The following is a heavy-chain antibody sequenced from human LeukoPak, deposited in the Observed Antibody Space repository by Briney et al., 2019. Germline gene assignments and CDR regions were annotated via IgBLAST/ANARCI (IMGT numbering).Heavy chain of an antibody. CDR3: ARDAVVVPAAIPFDY. V-gene: IGHV3-48*04. J-gene: IGHJ4*02. CDR2: ISSSSSTI. D-gene: IGHD2-2*01. CDR1: GFTFSSYS. Sequence: GGSLRLSCAASGFTFSSYSMNWVRQAPGKGLEWVSYISSSSSTIYYADSVKGRFTISRDNAKNSLYLQMNSLRAEDTAVYYCARDAVVVPAAIPFDYWGQGTLVTVSS.